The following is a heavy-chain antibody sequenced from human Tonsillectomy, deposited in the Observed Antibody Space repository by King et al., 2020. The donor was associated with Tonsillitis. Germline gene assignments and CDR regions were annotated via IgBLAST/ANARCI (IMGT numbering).Heavy chain of an antibody. Sequence: VQLVESGGGLVQPGGSLRLSCAASTFTFRNYAMSWVRQAPGKGLEWVSGISASGGNTYYADSVKGRFTISRDNSKSTLFLQMNSLRAEDTAVYYCAKDVPRIVGAISEARDVFDLWGQGTMVIVSS. V-gene: IGHV3-23*04. CDR3: AKDVPRIVGAISEARDVFDL. CDR1: TFTFRNYA. D-gene: IGHD1-26*01. CDR2: ISASGGNT. J-gene: IGHJ3*01.